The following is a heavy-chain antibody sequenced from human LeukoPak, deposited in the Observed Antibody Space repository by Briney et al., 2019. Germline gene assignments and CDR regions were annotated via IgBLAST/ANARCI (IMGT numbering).Heavy chain of an antibody. CDR3: ARRSRCSSCPSPYNWFDP. D-gene: IGHD6-13*01. V-gene: IGHV4-39*01. CDR1: GGSISSSSYY. CDR2: IYYSGST. Sequence: SETLSLTCTVSGGSISSSSYYWGWIRQPPGKGLEWIGSIYYSGSTYYNPSLKSRVTISVDTSKNQFSLKLSSVTAADTAVYYCARRSRCSSCPSPYNWFDPWGQGTLVTVSS. J-gene: IGHJ5*02.